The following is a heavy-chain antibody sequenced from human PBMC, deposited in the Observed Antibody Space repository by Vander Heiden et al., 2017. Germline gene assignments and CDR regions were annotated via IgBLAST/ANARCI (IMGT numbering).Heavy chain of an antibody. D-gene: IGHD3-22*01. Sequence: QVQLVESGGGVVQPGKSLRLSCAASGFTFSNYGMHWVRQAPGKGLEWVAFIWYDGSDKEEADSVKGRFTVSRDNAKNTLNLQMNRLRDEDTAVYYWARVEDDSGQQMFPGCEPWGQGTLVTVSS. CDR2: IWYDGSDK. CDR3: ARVEDDSGQQMFPGCEP. J-gene: IGHJ5*02. CDR1: GFTFSNYG. V-gene: IGHV3-33*01.